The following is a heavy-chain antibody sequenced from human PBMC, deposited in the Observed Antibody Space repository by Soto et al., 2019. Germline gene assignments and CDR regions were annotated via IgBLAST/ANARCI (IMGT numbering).Heavy chain of an antibody. J-gene: IGHJ4*02. V-gene: IGHV4-31*03. CDR3: SGGRGGYFDY. CDR1: GGSISSGGLY. D-gene: IGHD2-15*01. Sequence: PSETLSLTCTVSGGSISSGGLYWSWIRQHPGKGLEWIGYIYYSGSTYYNPSLKSRVTISLDTSKNEFFLKVTSVTAADTAVYYCSGGRGGYFDYWGQGTLVTVSS. CDR2: IYYSGST.